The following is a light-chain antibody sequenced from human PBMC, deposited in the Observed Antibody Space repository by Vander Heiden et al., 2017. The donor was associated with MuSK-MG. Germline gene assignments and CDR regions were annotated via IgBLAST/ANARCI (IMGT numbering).Light chain of an antibody. CDR2: DNN. V-gene: IGLV3-21*02. Sequence: YVLTQPLSVSVAPGQTARITCGGNNIGSTRVHWYQQKPGQAPVLVVYDNNDQPSGSPERFSGSNSGNTATLTISGVEAGDEADYYCQVWDDSSDRVVFGGGTKLTVL. CDR1: NIGSTR. CDR3: QVWDDSSDRVV. J-gene: IGLJ2*01.